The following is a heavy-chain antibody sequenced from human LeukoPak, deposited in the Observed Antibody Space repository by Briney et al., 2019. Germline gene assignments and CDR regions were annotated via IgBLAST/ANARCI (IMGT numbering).Heavy chain of an antibody. V-gene: IGHV1-18*01. CDR2: ISVYNGNT. D-gene: IGHD2-2*01. J-gene: IGHJ3*02. CDR1: GYTFTSYG. CDR3: ARYCSSTSCYPPNGFDI. Sequence: ASVKVSCKASGYTFTSYGISWVRQAPGQGLEWMGWISVYNGNTNYAQKLQGRVTMTTDTSTSTAYMELRSLRFDDTAIYYCARYCSSTSCYPPNGFDIWGQGTMVTVSS.